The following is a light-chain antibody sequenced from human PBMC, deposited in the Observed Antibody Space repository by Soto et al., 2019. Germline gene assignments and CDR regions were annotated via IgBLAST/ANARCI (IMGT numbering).Light chain of an antibody. Sequence: EIVLTQSPATLSVSPGERATLSCRASQSVGTSFAWYRQKPGQAPRLLICETSTRSTGVPARFSGSGSGKEFPLTISSLQSEDFAVYYCPQYGDWPLTFGGGAKVEIE. CDR1: QSVGTS. J-gene: IGKJ4*01. V-gene: IGKV3-15*01. CDR2: ETS. CDR3: PQYGDWPLT.